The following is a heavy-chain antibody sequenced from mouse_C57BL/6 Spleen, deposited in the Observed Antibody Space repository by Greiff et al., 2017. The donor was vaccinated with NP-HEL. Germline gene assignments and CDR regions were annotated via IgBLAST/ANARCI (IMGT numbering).Heavy chain of an antibody. CDR2: IDPSDSET. CDR3: AKGVIDYDGFAY. CDR1: GYTFTSYW. D-gene: IGHD2-4*01. V-gene: IGHV1-52*01. J-gene: IGHJ3*01. Sequence: VQLQQPGAELVRPGSSVKLSCKASGYTFTSYWMHWVKQRPIQGLEWIGNIDPSDSETHYNQKFKDKATLTVDKSSSTAYMRLSSLTSEDSAVYYCAKGVIDYDGFAYWGQGTLVTVSA.